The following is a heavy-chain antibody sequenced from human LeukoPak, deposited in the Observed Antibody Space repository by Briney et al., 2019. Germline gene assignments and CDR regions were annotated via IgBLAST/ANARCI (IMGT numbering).Heavy chain of an antibody. CDR2: IYYSGST. V-gene: IGHV4-59*11. J-gene: IGHJ6*03. D-gene: IGHD3-3*01. CDR3: AREASDDDFWSGWNDYYYYYYMDV. Sequence: SETLSLTCTVSGGSISSHYWSWIRQPPGKGLEWIGYIYYSGSTNYNPSLKSRVTISVDTSKNQFSLKLSSVTAADTAVYYCAREASDDDFWSGWNDYYYYYYMDVWGKGTTVTVSS. CDR1: GGSISSHY.